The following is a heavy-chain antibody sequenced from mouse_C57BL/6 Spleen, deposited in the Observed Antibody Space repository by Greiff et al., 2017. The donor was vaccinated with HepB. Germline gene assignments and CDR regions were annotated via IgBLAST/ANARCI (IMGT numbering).Heavy chain of an antibody. CDR3: ARSDYGSSYAWFAY. J-gene: IGHJ3*01. Sequence: QVQLQQSGAELVKPGASVRMSCKASGYTFTSYWITWVKQRPGQGLEWIGDIYPGSGSTNYNEKFKSKATLTVDTSSSTAYMQLSSLTSEDSAVYYCARSDYGSSYAWFAYWGQGTLVTVSA. CDR1: GYTFTSYW. CDR2: IYPGSGST. V-gene: IGHV1-55*01. D-gene: IGHD1-1*01.